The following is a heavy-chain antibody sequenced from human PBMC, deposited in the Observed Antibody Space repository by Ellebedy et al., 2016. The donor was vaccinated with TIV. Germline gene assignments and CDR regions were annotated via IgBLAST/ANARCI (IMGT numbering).Heavy chain of an antibody. D-gene: IGHD4-17*01. CDR3: ARFVDGDYEDY. J-gene: IGHJ4*02. CDR1: GYPFTNYG. V-gene: IGHV1-18*04. Sequence: AASVKVSCKASGYPFTNYGISWLRQAPGQGLEWMGWFSGYNGNTYSAQKLQGRVTMTTDTSTSTAYMELRSLRSDDTAVYYCARFVDGDYEDYWGQGALVTVSS. CDR2: FSGYNGNT.